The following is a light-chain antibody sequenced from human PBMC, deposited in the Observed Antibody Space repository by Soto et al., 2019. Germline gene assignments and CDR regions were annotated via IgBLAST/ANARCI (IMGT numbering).Light chain of an antibody. CDR1: SSNIGAGSD. V-gene: IGLV1-40*01. Sequence: QSVLTQPPSVSGAPGQGVTISCTGSSSNIGAGSDVHWYQQLPGTAPRLLIYGNDNRPSGVPDRFSASKSGTSASLAITGLQAEDEADYYCQSYDSSLSGSYVFGSGTKLTVL. J-gene: IGLJ1*01. CDR3: QSYDSSLSGSYV. CDR2: GND.